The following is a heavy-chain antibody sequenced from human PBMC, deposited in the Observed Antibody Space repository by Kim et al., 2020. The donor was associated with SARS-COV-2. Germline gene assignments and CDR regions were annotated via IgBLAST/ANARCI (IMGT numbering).Heavy chain of an antibody. CDR1: GFTFRNSW. D-gene: IGHD3-10*01. J-gene: IGHJ5*02. CDR3: ARSAYGSGILYFDP. V-gene: IGHV3-74*01. Sequence: GGSLRLSCAASGFTFRNSWMHWVRQAPGKGLVWVSHINTDATNTIYADSVKGRFTVSRDNAKNTLFLQMNSLRGEDTAIYYCARSAYGSGILYFDPWGQGTLVTVSS. CDR2: INTDATNT.